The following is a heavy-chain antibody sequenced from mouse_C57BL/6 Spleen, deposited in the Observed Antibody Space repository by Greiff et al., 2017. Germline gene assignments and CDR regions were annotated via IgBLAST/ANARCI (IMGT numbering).Heavy chain of an antibody. CDR3: ARGGSYYYGSSSIRAKDY. CDR1: GYTFTSYW. CDR2: IDPSDSYT. Sequence: QVQLQQPGAELVMPGASVKLSCKASGYTFTSYWMHWVKQRPGQGLEWIGEIDPSDSYTNYNQKFKGKSTLTVDKSSSTAYMQLSILTSEDSAVYYCARGGSYYYGSSSIRAKDYWGKGTSVTVSS. J-gene: IGHJ4*01. D-gene: IGHD1-1*01. V-gene: IGHV1-69*01.